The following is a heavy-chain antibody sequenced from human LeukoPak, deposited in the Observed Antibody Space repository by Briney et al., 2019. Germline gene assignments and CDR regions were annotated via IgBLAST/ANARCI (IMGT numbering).Heavy chain of an antibody. Sequence: SETLSLTCTVSGGSISSSSYYWGWIRQPPGKGLEWIGSTYYSGSTYYNPSLKSRVTISVDTSKNQFSLKLSSVTAADTAVYYCARPGIECGYSSGCPSQHWGQGTLVTVSS. V-gene: IGHV4-39*01. CDR1: GGSISSSSYY. CDR2: TYYSGST. J-gene: IGHJ1*01. CDR3: ARPGIECGYSSGCPSQH. D-gene: IGHD6-19*01.